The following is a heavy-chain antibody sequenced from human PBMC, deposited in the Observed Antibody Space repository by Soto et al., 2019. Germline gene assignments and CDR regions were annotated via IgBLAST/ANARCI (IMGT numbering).Heavy chain of an antibody. Sequence: QVQLVQSGAEVKKPGASVKVSCKASGYTFTSYGIIWVRQAPGQGLEWMGWISAYNGNTNYAQKLQGRVTMTTDTSTSTAYMELRSLRSDDTAVYYCARVASEDIVVAVAATGPFDYWGQGTLVTVSS. CDR2: ISAYNGNT. CDR3: ARVASEDIVVAVAATGPFDY. CDR1: GYTFTSYG. D-gene: IGHD2-15*01. J-gene: IGHJ4*02. V-gene: IGHV1-18*01.